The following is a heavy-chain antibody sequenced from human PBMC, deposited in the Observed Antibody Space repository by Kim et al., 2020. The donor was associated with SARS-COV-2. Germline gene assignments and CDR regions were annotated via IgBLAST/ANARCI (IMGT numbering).Heavy chain of an antibody. CDR2: GYIT. V-gene: IGHV3-23*01. CDR3: ANPRQPDY. Sequence: GYITSYSDSVQGRFTISRDNSRNTLYLQMSRLRAEDTAIYYCANPRQPDYWGQGPLVTVSS. J-gene: IGHJ4*02. D-gene: IGHD6-13*01.